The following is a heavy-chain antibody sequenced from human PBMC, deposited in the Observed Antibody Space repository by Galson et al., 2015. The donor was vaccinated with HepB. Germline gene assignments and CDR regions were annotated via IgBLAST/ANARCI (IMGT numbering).Heavy chain of an antibody. CDR3: AREGNYYDSSGLVFGDY. J-gene: IGHJ4*02. V-gene: IGHV1-69*04. CDR2: IIPILGIA. Sequence: SVKVSCKASGGTFSSYTISWVRQAPGQGLEWMGRIIPILGIANYAQKFQGRVTITADKSTSTAYMELSSLRSEDTAVYYCAREGNYYDSSGLVFGDYWGQGTLVTVSS. CDR1: GGTFSSYT. D-gene: IGHD3-22*01.